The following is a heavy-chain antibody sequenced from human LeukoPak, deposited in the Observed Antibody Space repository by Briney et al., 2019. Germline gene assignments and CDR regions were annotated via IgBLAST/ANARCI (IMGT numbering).Heavy chain of an antibody. D-gene: IGHD1-14*01. J-gene: IGHJ4*02. CDR2: ISGNGDST. CDR3: ASQTGGDY. Sequence: GGSLRLSCAASGFTFSNYAMSWVRQAPGKGLEWVSAISGNGDSTYYADSVKGRFTISRDNSKNTLYLQMDSLRAEDTAVYYCASQTGGDYWGQGTLVTVPS. CDR1: GFTFSNYA. V-gene: IGHV3-23*01.